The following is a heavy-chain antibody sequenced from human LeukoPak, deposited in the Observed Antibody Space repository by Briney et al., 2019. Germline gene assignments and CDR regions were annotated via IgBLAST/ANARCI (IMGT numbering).Heavy chain of an antibody. Sequence: GGSLRLSCVASGFTVSNNFMSWVRQAPGKGLEWVSVIYDGGYARYAASVKGRFIISRDSSKNTLYLQMNSLRAEDTAVYYCARTRTGFNVVDYWGQGTLVTVSS. CDR3: ARTRTGFNVVDY. CDR1: GFTVSNNF. V-gene: IGHV3-53*01. J-gene: IGHJ4*02. CDR2: IYDGGYA. D-gene: IGHD3/OR15-3a*01.